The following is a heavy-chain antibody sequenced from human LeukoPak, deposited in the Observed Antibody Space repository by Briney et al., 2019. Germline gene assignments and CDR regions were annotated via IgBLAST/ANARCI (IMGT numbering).Heavy chain of an antibody. CDR2: LSQSGTS. V-gene: IGHV4-38-2*02. CDR1: GSSISTGFH. Sequence: SETLSLTCAFSGSSISTGFHWGWIRQPPGKGMEWIGSLSQSGTSYYNPSLKSRVTISVDTSKNEFSLRLTSVTAADTAMYYRVRDLTDYYIGSGSMKWFDPWGQGTLVTVSS. CDR3: VRDLTDYYIGSGSMKWFDP. D-gene: IGHD3-10*01. J-gene: IGHJ5*02.